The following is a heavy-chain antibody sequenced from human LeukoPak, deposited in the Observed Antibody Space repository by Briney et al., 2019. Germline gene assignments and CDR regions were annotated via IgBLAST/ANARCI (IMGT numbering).Heavy chain of an antibody. J-gene: IGHJ4*02. D-gene: IGHD3-10*01. Sequence: GGSLRLSCAASGFTFSSYAMSWVRQAPGKGLEWVSAISGSGGSTYYADSVKGRFTISRDNAKNSLYLQMNSLRAEDTAVYYCAKCTMVRGVITYWGQGTLVTVSS. CDR3: AKCTMVRGVITY. CDR2: ISGSGGST. CDR1: GFTFSSYA. V-gene: IGHV3-23*01.